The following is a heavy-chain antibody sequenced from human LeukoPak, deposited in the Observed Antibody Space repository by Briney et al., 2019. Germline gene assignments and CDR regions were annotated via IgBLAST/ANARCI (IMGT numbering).Heavy chain of an antibody. Sequence: PSETLSLTCTVSGGSVSSGSYYWSWIRQPPGKGLEWIGYIYYSGSTNYNPSLNSRVTISVDTSKNQFSLKLSSVTAADTAVYYCARGDGMGDRVDFDYWGQGTLATVSS. CDR1: GGSVSSGSYY. CDR3: ARGDGMGDRVDFDY. D-gene: IGHD1-26*01. V-gene: IGHV4-61*01. CDR2: IYYSGST. J-gene: IGHJ4*02.